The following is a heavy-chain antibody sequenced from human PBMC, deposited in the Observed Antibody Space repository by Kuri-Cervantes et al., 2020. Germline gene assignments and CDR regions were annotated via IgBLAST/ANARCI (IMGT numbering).Heavy chain of an antibody. CDR2: IYHSGNT. V-gene: IGHV4-38-2*02. CDR3: ARRGTYISSSDFDY. J-gene: IGHJ4*02. D-gene: IGHD6-6*01. Sequence: SETLSLTCTVSGYSISSDYYWGWIRQPPGKGLEWIGSIYHSGNTYYNPSLKSRVTIAVSTSKNQFSLKLTSVTAADTAVYYCARRGTYISSSDFDYWGQGTLVTVSS. CDR1: GYSISSDYY.